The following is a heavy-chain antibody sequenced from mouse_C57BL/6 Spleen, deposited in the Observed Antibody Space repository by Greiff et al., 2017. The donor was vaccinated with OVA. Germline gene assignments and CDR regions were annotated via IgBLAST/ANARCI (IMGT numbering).Heavy chain of an antibody. CDR2: IDPSDSYP. CDR1: GYTFTSYW. Sequence: QVHVKQPGAELVRPGTSVKLSCKASGYTFTSYWMHWVKQRPGQGLEWIGVIDPSDSYPNYNQKFKGKATLTVDTSSSTAYMQLSSLTSEDSAVYYCARHGYYYAMDYWGQGTSVTVSS. CDR3: ARHGYYYAMDY. V-gene: IGHV1-59*01. J-gene: IGHJ4*01. D-gene: IGHD2-2*01.